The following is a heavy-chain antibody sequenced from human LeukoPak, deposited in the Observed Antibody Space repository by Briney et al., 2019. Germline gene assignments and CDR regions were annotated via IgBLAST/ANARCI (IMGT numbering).Heavy chain of an antibody. J-gene: IGHJ6*02. V-gene: IGHV3-48*04. CDR3: ARDGEGYYGSGSYFRPYYYYYGMDV. Sequence: GGSLRLSCAASGFTFSSYWMSWVRQAPGKGLEWVSYISSSGSTIYYADSVKGRFTISRDNAKNSLYLQMNSLRAEDTAVYYCARDGEGYYGSGSYFRPYYYYYGMDVWGQGTTVTVSS. D-gene: IGHD3-10*01. CDR2: ISSSGSTI. CDR1: GFTFSSYW.